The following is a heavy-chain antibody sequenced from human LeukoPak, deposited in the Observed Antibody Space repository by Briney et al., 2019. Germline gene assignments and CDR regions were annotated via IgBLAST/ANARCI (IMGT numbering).Heavy chain of an antibody. V-gene: IGHV3-23*01. CDR3: ARSSSSSFDY. J-gene: IGHJ4*02. D-gene: IGHD6-13*01. CDR1: GFTLTTYD. CDR2: IRNSGGTT. Sequence: GRSLRLSCAASGFTLTTYDMSWVRQTPGKQLEWVSTIRNSGGTTYYADSVKGRFTVSRDNSKNTLYLQMNTLSVEDTALYYCARSSSSSFDYWGQGTLVTVSS.